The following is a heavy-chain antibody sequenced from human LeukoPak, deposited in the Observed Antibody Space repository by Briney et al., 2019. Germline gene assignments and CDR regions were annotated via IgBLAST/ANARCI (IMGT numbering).Heavy chain of an antibody. CDR3: AREDSIDYDILTGPDY. CDR1: GYTLTSYG. CDR2: ISAYNGNT. V-gene: IGHV1-18*01. D-gene: IGHD3-9*01. J-gene: IGHJ4*02. Sequence: ASVKVSCKASGYTLTSYGISWVRQAPGQGLEWMGWISAYNGNTNYAQKLQGRVTMTTDTSSSTAYMELRSLRSDDTAVYYCAREDSIDYDILTGPDYWGQGTLVTVSS.